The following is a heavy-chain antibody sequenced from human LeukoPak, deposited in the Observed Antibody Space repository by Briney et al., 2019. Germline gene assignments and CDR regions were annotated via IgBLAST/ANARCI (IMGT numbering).Heavy chain of an antibody. J-gene: IGHJ3*02. V-gene: IGHV3-23*01. CDR2: ISGSGGST. Sequence: GGSLRLSCAASGFTFSSYAMSWVRQAPGKGLEWVSAISGSGGSTYNADSVKGRLTISRDNSKNTLYLQMNSLRAEDTAVYYCAKDSYYDILTGYYRGAFDIWGQGTMVTVSS. D-gene: IGHD3-9*01. CDR3: AKDSYYDILTGYYRGAFDI. CDR1: GFTFSSYA.